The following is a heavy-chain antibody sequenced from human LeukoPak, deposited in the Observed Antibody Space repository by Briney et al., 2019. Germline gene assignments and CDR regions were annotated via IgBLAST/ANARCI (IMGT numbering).Heavy chain of an antibody. Sequence: SETLSLTCTVSGGSISIYYWSWIRQPPGKGLEWIGYIYNSGSTYYNPSLKSRVTISVDTSKNQFSPRLSSVTAADAAVYYCAAGAFYCSGGSCYAYWGQGTLVTVSS. D-gene: IGHD2-15*01. CDR1: GGSISIYY. J-gene: IGHJ4*02. CDR3: AAGAFYCSGGSCYAY. V-gene: IGHV4-59*01. CDR2: IYNSGST.